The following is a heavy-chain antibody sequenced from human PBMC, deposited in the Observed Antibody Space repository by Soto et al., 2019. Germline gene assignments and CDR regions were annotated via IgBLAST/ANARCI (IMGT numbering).Heavy chain of an antibody. CDR3: ARGVTNRLRFWKNAFDI. Sequence: QVQLQQWGAGLLKPSETLSLTCAVYGGSFSGYYWSWIRQPPGKGLEWIGEINHSGSTNYNPSLKSRVTISVDTSKNQFSLKLSSVTAADTAVYYCARGVTNRLRFWKNAFDIWGQGTMVTVSS. CDR2: INHSGST. D-gene: IGHD3-3*01. J-gene: IGHJ3*02. V-gene: IGHV4-34*01. CDR1: GGSFSGYY.